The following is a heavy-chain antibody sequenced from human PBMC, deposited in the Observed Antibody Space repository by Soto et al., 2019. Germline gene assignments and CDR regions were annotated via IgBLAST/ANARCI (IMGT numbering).Heavy chain of an antibody. CDR3: AASISIFGVVPF. CDR1: GGSVSRVSYY. V-gene: IGHV4-61*01. D-gene: IGHD3-3*01. CDR2: VYYSGST. Sequence: SETLSLTCNVSGGSVSRVSYYWSWIRQSPGKGLEWIGYVYYSGSTNYNPSLKSRVTISVDTSKNQFSLKLRSVTAADTAVYYCAASISIFGVVPFWGQGTLVTVSS. J-gene: IGHJ4*02.